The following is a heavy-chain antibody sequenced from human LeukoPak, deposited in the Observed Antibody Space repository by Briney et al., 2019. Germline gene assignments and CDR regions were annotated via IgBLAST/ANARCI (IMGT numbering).Heavy chain of an antibody. CDR1: GFTFSSYE. J-gene: IGHJ3*02. V-gene: IGHV3-48*03. CDR2: ISSSGSTI. CDR3: ARDSVTWYAFDI. D-gene: IGHD2-21*02. Sequence: GGSLRLSCAASGFTFSSYEMNWIRQAPGKGLEWVSYISSSGSTIYYADSVNGRFTISRDNAKNSLYLRMNSLRAEDTAVYYCARDSVTWYAFDIWGQGTMVTVSS.